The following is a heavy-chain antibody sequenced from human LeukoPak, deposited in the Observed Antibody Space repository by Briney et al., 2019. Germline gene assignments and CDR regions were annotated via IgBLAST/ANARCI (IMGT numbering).Heavy chain of an antibody. CDR2: IDKDGRKT. CDR1: GFTLDAFA. J-gene: IGHJ6*02. CDR3: ATWAFYHSLDV. V-gene: IGHV3-43*02. D-gene: IGHD1-26*01. Sequence: GGSLTLSCEASGFTLDAFAMHWIGQAPGKGLEWVSLIDKDGRKTYYADSVKGRFTISRDNSKNFLYLQMNSLRTEDTALYYCATWAFYHSLDVWGRGATVIVSS.